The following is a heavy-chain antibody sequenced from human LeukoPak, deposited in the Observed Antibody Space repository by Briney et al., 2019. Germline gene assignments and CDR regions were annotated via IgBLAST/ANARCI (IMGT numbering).Heavy chain of an antibody. J-gene: IGHJ6*03. Sequence: ASVKVSCKASGYTFTSYYMHWVRQAPGQGLEWMGIINPSGGSTSYAQKFQGRVTMTEDTSTDTAYMEQSSLRSEDTAVYYCATSRWLRTPYYYYYMDVWGKGTTVTVSS. CDR3: ATSRWLRTPYYYYYMDV. CDR2: INPSGGST. V-gene: IGHV1-46*01. CDR1: GYTFTSYY. D-gene: IGHD5-12*01.